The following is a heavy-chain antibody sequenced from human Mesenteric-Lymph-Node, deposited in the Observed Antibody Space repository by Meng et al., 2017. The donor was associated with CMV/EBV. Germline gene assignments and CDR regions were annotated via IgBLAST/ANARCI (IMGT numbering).Heavy chain of an antibody. CDR1: GVSVSSGTFY. V-gene: IGHV4-39*01. CDR2: LYYSGNT. D-gene: IGHD6-19*01. Sequence: SGVSVSSGTFYWGWIRQPPGKGLEWIGNLYYSGNTYYSPSLKSRATISVDTSKNQFSLNLRSVSVADTAVYYCARPASAVSGRGFDYWGQGALVTVSS. J-gene: IGHJ4*02. CDR3: ARPASAVSGRGFDY.